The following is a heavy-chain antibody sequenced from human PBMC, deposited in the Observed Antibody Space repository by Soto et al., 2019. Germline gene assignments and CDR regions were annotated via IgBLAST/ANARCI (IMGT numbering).Heavy chain of an antibody. CDR1: GYTLTSYG. CDR3: ARTTPYCGGDCYSFY. D-gene: IGHD2-21*02. CDR2: ISAYNGNT. J-gene: IGHJ4*02. Sequence: GASVKVSCTASGYTLTSYGISWVRQAPGQGLEWMGWISAYNGNTNYAQKLQGRVTMTTDTSTSTAYMELRSLRSDDTAVYYCARTTPYCGGDCYSFYWGQGTLVTVSS. V-gene: IGHV1-18*01.